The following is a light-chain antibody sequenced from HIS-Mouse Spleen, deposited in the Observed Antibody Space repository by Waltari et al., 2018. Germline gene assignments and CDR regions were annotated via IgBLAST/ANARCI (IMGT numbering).Light chain of an antibody. CDR1: SSYVGGYNY. CDR3: SSYTSSSTVV. CDR2: DVS. J-gene: IGLJ2*01. V-gene: IGLV2-14*03. Sequence: QSALTQPASVSGSPGQSITISCTGTSSYVGGYNYVSWYQQHPGKAPKLMIYDVSNRPSGVSNRFSGSKSGNTASLTISVLQAEDEADYYCSSYTSSSTVVFGGGTKVTVL.